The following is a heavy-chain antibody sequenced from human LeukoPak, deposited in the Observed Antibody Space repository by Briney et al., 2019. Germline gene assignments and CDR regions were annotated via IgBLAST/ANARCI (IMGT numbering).Heavy chain of an antibody. CDR2: INPNSGGT. CDR3: AREKVGITMIVVVNPLDV. D-gene: IGHD3-22*01. V-gene: IGHV1-2*02. J-gene: IGHJ6*04. CDR1: GYTFTGYY. Sequence: ASVKVSCKASGYTFTGYYMRWGRQAPGQGLEWMGWINPNSGGTNYAQKFQGRVTMTRDTSIITAYMELSRLSSDDTAVYYCAREKVGITMIVVVNPLDVWGKGTTVTVSS.